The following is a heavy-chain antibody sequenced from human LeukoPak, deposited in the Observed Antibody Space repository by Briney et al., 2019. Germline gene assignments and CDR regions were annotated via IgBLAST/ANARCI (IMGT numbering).Heavy chain of an antibody. J-gene: IGHJ5*02. V-gene: IGHV1-2*02. CDR1: GYTFTGYY. CDR2: INPNSGGT. CDR3: ARGKKRGYRFIWFDP. D-gene: IGHD5-18*01. Sequence: ASVKVSCKASGYTFTGYYMHWVRQAPGQGLEWMGWINPNSGGTNYAQKFQGRVTMTRNTSISTAYMELSSLRSEDTAVYYCARGKKRGYRFIWFDPWGQGTLVTVSS.